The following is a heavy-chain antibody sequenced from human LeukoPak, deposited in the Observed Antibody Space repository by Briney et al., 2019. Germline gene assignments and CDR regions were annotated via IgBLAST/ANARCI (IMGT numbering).Heavy chain of an antibody. V-gene: IGHV3-7*03. D-gene: IGHD5-18*01. CDR1: GFAFSSYW. CDR3: ARAVTSMDGY. CDR2: LNEDGSKR. J-gene: IGHJ4*02. Sequence: GGSLRLSCAASGFAFSSYWMTWVRQAPGEGLEWVASLNEDGSKRSYVGSVKGRFTISTDNAQKSLYLQVNSLTAEDTAVYYCARAVTSMDGYWGQGTLVTVSS.